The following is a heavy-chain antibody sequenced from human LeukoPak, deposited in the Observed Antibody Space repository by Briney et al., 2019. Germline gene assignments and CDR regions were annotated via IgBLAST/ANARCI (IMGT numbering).Heavy chain of an antibody. CDR2: ISRSGGTT. Sequence: PGGSLRLSCSASGFTFSNYAMHWVRQAPGQGLEYVSAISRSGGTTFYADSVRGRFTISRDNSQSTLHLQMSSLRPEDTAVYYCVQDPSNWGFAFDIWGQGTMVTVSS. CDR1: GFTFSNYA. CDR3: VQDPSNWGFAFDI. D-gene: IGHD7-27*01. J-gene: IGHJ3*02. V-gene: IGHV3-64D*09.